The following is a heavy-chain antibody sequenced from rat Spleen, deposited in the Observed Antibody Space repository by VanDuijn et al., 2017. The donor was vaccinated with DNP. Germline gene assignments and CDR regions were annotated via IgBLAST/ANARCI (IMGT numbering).Heavy chain of an antibody. CDR2: ISYDGSST. Sequence: EVQLVESGGGLVQPGRSMKLSCAASGFTFSNYDMAWVRQAPKKGLEWVATISYDGSSTYYRDSVKGRFTISRDNAKSTLYLQMDSLRSEDTATYYCTTDILRRWGQVVMVTVSS. CDR3: TTDILRR. V-gene: IGHV5-7*01. CDR1: GFTFSNYD. J-gene: IGHJ2*01. D-gene: IGHD1-11*01.